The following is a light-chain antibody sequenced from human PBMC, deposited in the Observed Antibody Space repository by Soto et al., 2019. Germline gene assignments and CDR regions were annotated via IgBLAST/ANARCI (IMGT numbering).Light chain of an antibody. J-gene: IGKJ1*01. V-gene: IGKV1-17*01. CDR3: QQYNSYS. Sequence: IQMTQSPSSLSATVRDKITIICRASQGIRNDLGWYQQKPGKAPKLLIYAASSLQSGVPSRFSGSGSGTEFTLTISSLQPDDFATYYCQQYNSYSFGQGTKVDI. CDR2: AAS. CDR1: QGIRND.